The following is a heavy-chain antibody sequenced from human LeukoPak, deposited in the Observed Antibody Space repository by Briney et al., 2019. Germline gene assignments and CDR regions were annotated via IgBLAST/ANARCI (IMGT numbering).Heavy chain of an antibody. D-gene: IGHD7-27*01. CDR3: ARVRWPQTGEISA. CDR1: GGSISSGGYS. CDR2: IYHSGST. J-gene: IGHJ5*02. V-gene: IGHV4-30-2*01. Sequence: SQTLSLTCAVSGGSISSGGYSWSWIRQPPGKGLEWIGYIYHSGSTYYNPSLKSRVTISVDTSKNQFSLKLSSVTAADTAVYYCARVRWPQTGEISAWGQGTLVTVSS.